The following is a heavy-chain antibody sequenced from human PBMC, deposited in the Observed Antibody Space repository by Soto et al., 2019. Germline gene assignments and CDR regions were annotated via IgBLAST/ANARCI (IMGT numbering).Heavy chain of an antibody. CDR1: GFTFSSYA. V-gene: IGHV3-23*01. Sequence: GGSLRLSCAASGFTFSSYAMSWVRQAPGKGLEWVSAISGSGGSTYYADSVKGRFTISRDNSKNTLYLQMNSLRAEDTAVYYCAKAEWGCSGGRWYSTTDKWGQGTLLTISS. CDR2: ISGSGGST. J-gene: IGHJ4*02. D-gene: IGHD2-15*01. CDR3: AKAEWGCSGGRWYSTTDK.